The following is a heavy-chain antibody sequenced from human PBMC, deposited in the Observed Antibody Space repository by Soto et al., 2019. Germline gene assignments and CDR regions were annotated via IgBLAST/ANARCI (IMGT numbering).Heavy chain of an antibody. CDR3: AKNYFFDS. CDR1: GFTFSSYA. CDR2: IGVSSDA. V-gene: IGHV3-23*01. J-gene: IGHJ4*02. Sequence: GGSLRLSCAASGFTFSSYAMSWARQTPGKGLEWVSSIGVSSDAYYADSVKGRFTISRDNSRNTLYLQMNSLRAEDTALYYCAKNYFFDSWGQGTLVTVSS.